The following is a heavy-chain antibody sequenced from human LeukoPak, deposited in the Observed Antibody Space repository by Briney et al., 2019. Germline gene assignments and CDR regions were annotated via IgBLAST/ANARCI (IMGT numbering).Heavy chain of an antibody. J-gene: IGHJ5*02. D-gene: IGHD3-16*02. CDR2: MSSSGKSI. CDR3: ARDNRAVGGIIVSRWLDP. CDR1: GFTFNNYN. Sequence: GGSLRLSCAASGFTFNNYNMNWVRQAPGKGLEWISYMSSSGKSINYADSVKGRFSIFRDNGKNLLYLQMNSLRAEDTAVYYCARDNRAVGGIIVSRWLDPWGQGTLVTVSS. V-gene: IGHV3-48*03.